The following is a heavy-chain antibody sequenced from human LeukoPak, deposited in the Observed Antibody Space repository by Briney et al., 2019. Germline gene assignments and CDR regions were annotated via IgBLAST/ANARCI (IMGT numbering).Heavy chain of an antibody. CDR1: GGSISSYY. D-gene: IGHD1-1*01. Sequence: SETLSLTCTVSGGSISSYYWSWIRQPPGKGLEWIGYIYYSGSTNYNPSLKSRVTISVDTSKNQFSLKLSSATAADTAVYYCARENDSNYDYWGQGTLVTVSS. CDR3: ARENDSNYDY. CDR2: IYYSGST. V-gene: IGHV4-59*01. J-gene: IGHJ4*02.